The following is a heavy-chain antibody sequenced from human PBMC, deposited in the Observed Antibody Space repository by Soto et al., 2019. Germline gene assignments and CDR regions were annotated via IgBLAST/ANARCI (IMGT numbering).Heavy chain of an antibody. Sequence: SETLSLPCTDSSCSISGYSWNWIQQPPGKGLEWIGYMYNTGSTVYNPSFKSRVTISVDTSKNQFSLKLNSVTAADTAVYYCARDLWGYCGTDCYPLDVWGQGTTVS. D-gene: IGHD2-21*02. CDR3: ARDLWGYCGTDCYPLDV. CDR2: MYNTGST. J-gene: IGHJ6*02. V-gene: IGHV4-59*01. CDR1: SCSISGYS.